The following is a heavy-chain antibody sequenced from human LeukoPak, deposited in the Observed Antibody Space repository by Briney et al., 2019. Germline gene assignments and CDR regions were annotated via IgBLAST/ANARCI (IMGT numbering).Heavy chain of an antibody. D-gene: IGHD4-11*01. CDR3: ARSYSHDY. CDR1: GFTFNTYS. Sequence: GGSLRLSCAASGFTFNTYSMSWVRQAPGKGLEWVSIISRASESIFYADSVKGRFTISRDNAKNTLYLQMNSLRAEDTAVYYCARSYSHDYWGQGTLVTVSS. J-gene: IGHJ4*02. CDR2: ISRASESI. V-gene: IGHV3-21*04.